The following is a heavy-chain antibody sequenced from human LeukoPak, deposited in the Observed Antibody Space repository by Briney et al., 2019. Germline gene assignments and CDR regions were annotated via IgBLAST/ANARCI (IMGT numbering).Heavy chain of an antibody. Sequence: PSETLSLTCTVSGGSISSYYWSWIRQPPGKGLEWIGYIYYSGSTNYNPSLKSRVTISVDTSKNQFSLKLSSVTAADTAVYYCARGGHDAYYYYYYMDVWGKGTTVTVSS. D-gene: IGHD3-16*01. J-gene: IGHJ6*03. CDR2: IYYSGST. CDR1: GGSISSYY. V-gene: IGHV4-59*01. CDR3: ARGGHDAYYYYYYMDV.